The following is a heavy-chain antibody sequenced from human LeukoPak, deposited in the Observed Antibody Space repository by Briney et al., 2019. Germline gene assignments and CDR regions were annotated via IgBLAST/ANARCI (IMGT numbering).Heavy chain of an antibody. D-gene: IGHD5-24*01. CDR2: VYYDGTS. J-gene: IGHJ4*02. CDR3: VRHISTNTGYFDS. CDR1: GGSINSHSYY. V-gene: IGHV4-39*01. Sequence: SETLSLTCTVSGGSINSHSYYWGWIRQPPGKGLEWIESVYYDGTSYSNPSLKTRVGVFVDTSRDQFSLDLDFVTAADTALYYCVRHISTNTGYFDSCGQGTLVSVSS.